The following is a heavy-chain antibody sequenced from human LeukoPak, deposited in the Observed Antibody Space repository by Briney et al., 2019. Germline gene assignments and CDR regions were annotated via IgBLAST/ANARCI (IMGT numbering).Heavy chain of an antibody. CDR3: ARRGYCSSTSCYIFDY. CDR2: IYYSGST. D-gene: IGHD2-2*01. CDR1: GGSVSNYY. J-gene: IGHJ4*02. Sequence: PSETLSLTCSVSGGSVSNYYWSWIRQPPGKGLEWIGYIYYSGSTNYNPSLKSRVTISVDTSKNQFSLKLSCVTAADTAVYYCARRGYCSSTSCYIFDYWGRRTLVTVSS. V-gene: IGHV4-59*02.